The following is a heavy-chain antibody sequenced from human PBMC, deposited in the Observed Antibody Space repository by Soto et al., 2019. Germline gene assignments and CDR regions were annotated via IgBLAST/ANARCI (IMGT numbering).Heavy chain of an antibody. J-gene: IGHJ6*04. Sequence: QVQLVESGGGLVKPGGSLRLSCAASGFIFSDYYMNWIRQAPGKGLEWVSDINNSGNIISYANSVKGRFTISRDNAKNSLHLQMNILRAEDTAVYYCVVGMNVWGKGTTVTVSS. CDR2: INNSGNII. V-gene: IGHV3-11*01. CDR1: GFIFSDYY. CDR3: VVGMNV.